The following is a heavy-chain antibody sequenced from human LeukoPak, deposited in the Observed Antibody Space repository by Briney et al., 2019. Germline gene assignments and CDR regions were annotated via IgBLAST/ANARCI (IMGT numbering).Heavy chain of an antibody. J-gene: IGHJ4*02. V-gene: IGHV4-59*12. CDR3: ARESIQLWSLNFDY. CDR1: GGSISSYY. Sequence: PSETLSLTCTVSGGSISSYYWSWIRQPPGKGLEWIGYIFYSGGTKYNPSLKSRVTISVDTSKKQFSLKLSSVTAADTAVYYCARESIQLWSLNFDYWGQGTLVTVSS. CDR2: IFYSGGT. D-gene: IGHD5-18*01.